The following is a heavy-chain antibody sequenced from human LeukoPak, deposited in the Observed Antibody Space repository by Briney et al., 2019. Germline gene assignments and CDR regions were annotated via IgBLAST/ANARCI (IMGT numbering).Heavy chain of an antibody. Sequence: ASVKVSSTASVYTFTTYGISCVRHTPGQGREWMGWINPYNGNTKYARKCQGRVTMTADTYTSTAHMEVRSLRSADTAVYYWARDGPILLWFGKYPWRKYGMDVWGQGTTVTVS. J-gene: IGHJ6*02. CDR3: ARDGPILLWFGKYPWRKYGMDV. CDR1: VYTFTTYG. D-gene: IGHD3-10*01. CDR2: INPYNGNT. V-gene: IGHV1-18*01.